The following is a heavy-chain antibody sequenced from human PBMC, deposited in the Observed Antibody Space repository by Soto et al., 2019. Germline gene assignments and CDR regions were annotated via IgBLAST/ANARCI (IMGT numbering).Heavy chain of an antibody. D-gene: IGHD2-15*01. J-gene: IGHJ5*02. Sequence: QVQLQESGPGLVKPSQTLSLTCTVSGGSISSGDYYWSWIRQPPGKGLEWIGYIYYSGSTYYNPSHTRRVTXXLXTXXNQFSLKLSAVTAADTAVYYCARSAGGTPLLPFDPWGQGTLVTVSS. V-gene: IGHV4-30-4*01. CDR2: IYYSGST. CDR1: GGSISSGDYY. CDR3: ARSAGGTPLLPFDP.